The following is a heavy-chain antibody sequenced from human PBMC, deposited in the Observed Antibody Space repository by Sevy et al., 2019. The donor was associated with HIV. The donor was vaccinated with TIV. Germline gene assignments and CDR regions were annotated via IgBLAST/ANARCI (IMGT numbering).Heavy chain of an antibody. CDR3: VRDFDKDDSGYSDWFDS. J-gene: IGHJ5*01. CDR1: GFSFSIYW. D-gene: IGHD3-22*01. V-gene: IGHV3-7*01. CDR2: TKEDGSER. Sequence: GGSLRPSCAASGFSFSIYWMSWVRQAPGKGLEWVASTKEDGSERKYVDSVKGRFMISRDNAKKALYLQMNSLRAEDTAVYYCVRDFDKDDSGYSDWFDSWGQGTLVTVSS.